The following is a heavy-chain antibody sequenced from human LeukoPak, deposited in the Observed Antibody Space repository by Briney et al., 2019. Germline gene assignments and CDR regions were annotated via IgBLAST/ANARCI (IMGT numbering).Heavy chain of an antibody. J-gene: IGHJ4*02. CDR2: ISYDGSNK. CDR3: ASDHQTEGVIVNGFFDY. D-gene: IGHD3-16*02. Sequence: GRSLRLSCAASGFTFSSYAMHWVRQAPGKGLEWVAVISYDGSNKYYADSVKGRFTISRDNSKNTLYLQMNSLRAEDTAVYYCASDHQTEGVIVNGFFDYWGQGTLVTVSS. CDR1: GFTFSSYA. V-gene: IGHV3-30-3*01.